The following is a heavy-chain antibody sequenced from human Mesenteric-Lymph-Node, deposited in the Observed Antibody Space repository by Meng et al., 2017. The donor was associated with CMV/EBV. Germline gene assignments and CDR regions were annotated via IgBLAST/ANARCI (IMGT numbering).Heavy chain of an antibody. CDR1: GFTFSDYY. CDR2: ISSSGSTI. V-gene: IGHV3-11*01. D-gene: IGHD6-19*01. Sequence: GGSLRLSCAASGFTFSDYYMSWIRQAPGKGLEWVSYISSSGSTIYYADSVKGRFTISRDNSKNTLYVQMNSLRADDTAKYYCARVRYSTGWQFDFWGQGTLVTVSS. J-gene: IGHJ4*02. CDR3: ARVRYSTGWQFDF.